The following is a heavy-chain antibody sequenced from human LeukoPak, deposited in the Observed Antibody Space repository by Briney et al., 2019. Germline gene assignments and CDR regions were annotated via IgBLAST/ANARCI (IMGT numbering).Heavy chain of an antibody. CDR1: GGSLSGYY. CDR3: ARLPTGYPNWFDP. V-gene: IGHV4-34*01. Sequence: PSETLSLTCAVYGGSLSGYYWSWIRQPPGKGLEWIGEIKYSGNTNYNPSLKSRVTISVDTSKNQFFLKLSSVTAADTAVYYCARLPTGYPNWFDPWGQGSLVTVSS. CDR2: IKYSGNT. D-gene: IGHD3-9*01. J-gene: IGHJ5*02.